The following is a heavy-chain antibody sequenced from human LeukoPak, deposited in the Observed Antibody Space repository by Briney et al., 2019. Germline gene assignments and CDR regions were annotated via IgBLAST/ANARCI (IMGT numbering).Heavy chain of an antibody. V-gene: IGHV5-10-1*01. J-gene: IGHJ4*02. CDR2: IDPSDAYT. Sequence: GEPRKISCKGSGYSFTSYWISGGRQMPGKGLDGRGRIDPSDAYTNYSPCFQGHSTISADKSISTAYLQWSSLKASDTAMYYCAREGIAVAGVLDYWGQGTLVTVSS. D-gene: IGHD6-19*01. CDR1: GYSFTSYW. CDR3: AREGIAVAGVLDY.